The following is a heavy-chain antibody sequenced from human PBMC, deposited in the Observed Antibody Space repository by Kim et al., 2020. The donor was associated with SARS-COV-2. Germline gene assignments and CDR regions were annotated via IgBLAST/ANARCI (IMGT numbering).Heavy chain of an antibody. CDR1: GGSFSGYY. V-gene: IGHV4-34*01. D-gene: IGHD3-22*01. CDR2: INHSGST. J-gene: IGHJ5*02. Sequence: SETLSLTCAVYGGSFSGYYWSWVRQPPGKGLEWIGEINHSGSTNYNPSLKSRAAISVDTSKNQFSLKLSSVTAADTPVNNWARVSFTMIVMAAEDPWGQG. CDR3: ARVSFTMIVMAAEDP.